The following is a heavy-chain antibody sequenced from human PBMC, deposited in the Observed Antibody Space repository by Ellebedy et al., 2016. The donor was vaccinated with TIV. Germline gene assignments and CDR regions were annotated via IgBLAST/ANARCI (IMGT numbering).Heavy chain of an antibody. CDR2: ISSSSSYI. Sequence: GESLKISXAASGFTFSSYSMNWVRQAPGKGLEWVSSISSSSSYIYYADSVKGRFTISRDNAKNSLYLQMNSLRADDTAVYYCARGSYDKWGQGTLVTVSS. D-gene: IGHD3-22*01. V-gene: IGHV3-21*01. J-gene: IGHJ4*02. CDR3: ARGSYDK. CDR1: GFTFSSYS.